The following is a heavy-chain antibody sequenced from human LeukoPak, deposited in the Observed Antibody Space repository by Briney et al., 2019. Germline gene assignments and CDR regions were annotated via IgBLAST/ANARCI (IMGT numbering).Heavy chain of an antibody. CDR2: IYTGGST. Sequence: GGSLRLSCAPSGFSVSSYYLSWVRQAPGKGLEWVSVIYTGGSTYYADSVKGRFTISRDILKKTLYLQMNSLRAEDTAVYYCAKDAEQTYYYDSSGPNDAFDIWGQGTMVTVSS. J-gene: IGHJ3*02. CDR1: GFSVSSYY. D-gene: IGHD3-22*01. CDR3: AKDAEQTYYYDSSGPNDAFDI. V-gene: IGHV3-53*01.